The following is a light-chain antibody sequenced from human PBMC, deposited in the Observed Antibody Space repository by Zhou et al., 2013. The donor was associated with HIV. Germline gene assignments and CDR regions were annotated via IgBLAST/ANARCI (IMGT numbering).Light chain of an antibody. V-gene: IGKV1-8*01. Sequence: AIRMTQSPSSFSASTGDRVTITCRASQGISSYLAWYQQKPGKAPKLLIYAASTLQSGVQSRFSGSGSGTEFNLTIDCLQSEDFATYYCQQHYDYPSITFGQGTRLEIK. CDR3: QQHYDYPSIT. CDR2: AAS. J-gene: IGKJ5*01. CDR1: QGISSY.